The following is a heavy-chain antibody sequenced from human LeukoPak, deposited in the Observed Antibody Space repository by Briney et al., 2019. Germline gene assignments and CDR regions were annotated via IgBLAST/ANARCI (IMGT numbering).Heavy chain of an antibody. CDR1: GFTFSSYA. D-gene: IGHD3-22*01. Sequence: GGSLRLSCAASGFTFSSYAMSWVRQAPGKGLEWVSAISGSGGSTYYADSVKGRFTISRDSSKNTLYLQMNSLRAEDTAVYYCARDYNEGYYDSSGYLDYWGQGTLVTVSS. V-gene: IGHV3-23*01. CDR3: ARDYNEGYYDSSGYLDY. CDR2: ISGSGGST. J-gene: IGHJ4*02.